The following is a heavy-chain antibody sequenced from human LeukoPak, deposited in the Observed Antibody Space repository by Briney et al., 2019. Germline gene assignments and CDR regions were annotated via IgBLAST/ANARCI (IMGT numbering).Heavy chain of an antibody. J-gene: IGHJ5*02. V-gene: IGHV1-2*02. Sequence: ASVKVSCKASGYTFASYDINWVRQATGQGLEWMGWINPNSGGTNYAQKFQGRVTMTRDTSISTAYMELSRLRSDDTAVYYCARGTMIVVVITNNWFDPWGQGTLVTVSS. D-gene: IGHD3-22*01. CDR2: INPNSGGT. CDR3: ARGTMIVVVITNNWFDP. CDR1: GYTFASYD.